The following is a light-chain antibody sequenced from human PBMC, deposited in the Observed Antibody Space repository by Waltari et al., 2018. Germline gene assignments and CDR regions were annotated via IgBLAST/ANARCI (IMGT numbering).Light chain of an antibody. CDR1: QNINNF. CDR2: IAS. J-gene: IGKJ5*01. V-gene: IGKV1-39*01. CDR3: QQSFNTTVTT. Sequence: DIQMTQSPSSLSASVGDRVTIACRASQNINNFLNWYQQKPGEAPKLLIYIASNLQSGVPSRFSGSGSGTDFTLTITNVQPEDFAIYYCQQSFNTTVTTFGQGTRLEI.